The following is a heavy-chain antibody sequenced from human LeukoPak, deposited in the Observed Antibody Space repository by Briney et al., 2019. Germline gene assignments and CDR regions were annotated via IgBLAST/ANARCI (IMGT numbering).Heavy chain of an antibody. V-gene: IGHV1-46*01. J-gene: IGHJ4*02. CDR2: INCGDGYT. CDR3: ARDRGGSYSIDY. CDR1: GYTFTSSH. Sequence: RASVRVSCKTSGYTFTSSHAHWVRQAPGQGLEWMGIINCGDGYTNYAQKFQGRVSVTADTSTSTLYMELSRLTTEDTAIYYCARDRGGSYSIDYWGQGTLITVSS. D-gene: IGHD1-26*01.